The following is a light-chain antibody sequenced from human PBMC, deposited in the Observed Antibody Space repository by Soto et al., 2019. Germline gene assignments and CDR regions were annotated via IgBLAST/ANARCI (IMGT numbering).Light chain of an antibody. CDR3: HQYDNWPGT. CDR2: GAS. V-gene: IGKV3-15*01. CDR1: QSVSSK. J-gene: IGKJ1*01. Sequence: EIVLTQSAVTSSVSPGERATLSCRASQSVSSKLAWYQQKPGQAPRPLIYGASTRAIGIPDRFSGSGSGTEFTLTISSLQSEDFAVYYCHQYDNWPGTFGQGTKVDIK.